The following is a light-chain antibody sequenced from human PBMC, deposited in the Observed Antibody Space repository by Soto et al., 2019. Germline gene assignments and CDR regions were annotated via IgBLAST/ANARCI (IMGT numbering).Light chain of an antibody. Sequence: EIVLTQSPATLSVSPGERATLSCRASQSVSSNLAWYQQKPGQAPRLLIYGASTRTTDIPGRFSGSGSGTDFTLTISSLQSEDFAIYHCQQYHDWPRTFGQGTKVDIK. CDR2: GAS. V-gene: IGKV3-15*01. J-gene: IGKJ1*01. CDR1: QSVSSN. CDR3: QQYHDWPRT.